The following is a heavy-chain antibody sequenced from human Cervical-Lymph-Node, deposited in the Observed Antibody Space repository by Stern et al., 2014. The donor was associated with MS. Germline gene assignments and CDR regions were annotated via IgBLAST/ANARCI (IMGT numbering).Heavy chain of an antibody. D-gene: IGHD3-22*01. V-gene: IGHV5-51*01. J-gene: IGHJ3*02. CDR2: IYPGDSDT. CDR3: VRRRDSGGYDSFDI. Sequence: VQLVQSGAEVKKPGESLKISCKTSGYSFSNFWIGWGRQMPGKGMEWMGIIYPGDSDTTYSPSFQGQVTILADEAATHAFLQWRSLKASDTAIYYCVRRRDSGGYDSFDIWGQGTMLIVSS. CDR1: GYSFSNFW.